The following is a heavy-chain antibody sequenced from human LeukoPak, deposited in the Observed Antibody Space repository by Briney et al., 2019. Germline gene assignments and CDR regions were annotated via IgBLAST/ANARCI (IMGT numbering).Heavy chain of an antibody. CDR3: ARDYCGGDCYVDY. V-gene: IGHV3-33*01. CDR1: GFTFSGHG. Sequence: GGSLRLSCTVSGFTFSGHGMHWVRQAPGKGLEWVAVLWYDERTKHYAESVKGRFTISRDNSKNTLYLQMNSLRAEDTAIYYCARDYCGGDCYVDYWGQGTLVTVSS. CDR2: LWYDERTK. D-gene: IGHD2-21*02. J-gene: IGHJ4*02.